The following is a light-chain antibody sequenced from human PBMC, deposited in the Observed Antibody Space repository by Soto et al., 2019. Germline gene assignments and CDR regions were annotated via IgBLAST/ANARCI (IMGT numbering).Light chain of an antibody. CDR1: SSDVGGYNY. CDR3: SSYTSSSTYV. J-gene: IGLJ1*01. Sequence: QSALTQPASVSGSPGQSITISCTGTSSDVGGYNYVSWYQQPPGKAPKLMIYEVSNRPSGVSNRFSGSKSGNTASLTISGLQAEDEADYYCSSYTSSSTYVFGTEAKLTVL. V-gene: IGLV2-14*01. CDR2: EVS.